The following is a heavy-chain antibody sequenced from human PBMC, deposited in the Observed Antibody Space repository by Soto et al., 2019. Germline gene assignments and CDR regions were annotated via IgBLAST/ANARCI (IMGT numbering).Heavy chain of an antibody. CDR2: TSNSGST. Sequence: QVQLQESGPGLEKPSQTLSLNCTVSGGSITSRGYYWSWIRQHPGEGLEWIGFTSNSGSTSYNPSLKSRVTISVDTSSNQFSLNLKSVTAADTAVYYCARGGGSTKVDYWGQGTLVTVSP. CDR1: GGSITSRGYY. CDR3: ARGGGSTKVDY. D-gene: IGHD2-2*01. V-gene: IGHV4-31*03. J-gene: IGHJ4*02.